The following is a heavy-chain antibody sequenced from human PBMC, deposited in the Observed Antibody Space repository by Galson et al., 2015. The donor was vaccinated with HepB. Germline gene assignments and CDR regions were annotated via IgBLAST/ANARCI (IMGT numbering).Heavy chain of an antibody. CDR3: AFTSYTGNYFDY. CDR1: GFPVSSNY. V-gene: IGHV3-66*01. J-gene: IGHJ4*02. CDR2: IYSGGST. D-gene: IGHD5-12*01. Sequence: SLRLSCAASGFPVSSNYMTWVRQAPGKGLEWVAVIYSGGSTYYADSVSGRFTISGDHSKNTLYLQMNSLRVEDTAAYYCAFTSYTGNYFDYWGQGISVTVS.